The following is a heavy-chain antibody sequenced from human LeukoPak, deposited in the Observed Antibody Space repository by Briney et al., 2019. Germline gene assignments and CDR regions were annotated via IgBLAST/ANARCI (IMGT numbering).Heavy chain of an antibody. CDR2: INPNSGGS. V-gene: IGHV1-2*06. J-gene: IGHJ4*02. CDR3: ARERYYSSGNYNNRIDY. D-gene: IGHD3-10*01. CDR1: GYTFTSYY. Sequence: ASVKVSCKASGYTFTSYYMHWVRQAPGQGLEWMGLINPNSGGSDYAQKFQGRVTMTRDTSISTAYMELSRLRSDDTALYYCARERYYSSGNYNNRIDYWGQGTLVTVSS.